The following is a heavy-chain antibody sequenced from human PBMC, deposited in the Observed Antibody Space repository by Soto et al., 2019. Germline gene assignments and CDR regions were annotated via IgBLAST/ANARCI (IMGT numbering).Heavy chain of an antibody. CDR3: TTVITYYYDSSGYYREYFQH. J-gene: IGHJ1*01. V-gene: IGHV3-15*07. Sequence: SVSNAWMNWVRQAPGKGLEWVGRIKSKTDGGTTDYAAPVKGRFTISRDYSKNTLYLQMNSLKTEDTAVYYCTTVITYYYDSSGYYREYFQHLGQGTLVTVSS. CDR1: SVSNAW. D-gene: IGHD3-22*01. CDR2: IKSKTDGGTT.